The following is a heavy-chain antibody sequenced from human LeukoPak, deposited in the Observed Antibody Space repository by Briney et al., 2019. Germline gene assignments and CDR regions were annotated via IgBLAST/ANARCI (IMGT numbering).Heavy chain of an antibody. V-gene: IGHV5-51*01. D-gene: IGHD1-26*01. Sequence: PGESLRISCKGSGYIFSNYWIVWVRQMPGKGLEWMGIIYPGDSDTRYSPSFQGQVTISADKPISTAYLQWSSLKASDSAMYYCARHSLVGATRSYFDLWGQGTLVTVSS. J-gene: IGHJ5*02. CDR1: GYIFSNYW. CDR2: IYPGDSDT. CDR3: ARHSLVGATRSYFDL.